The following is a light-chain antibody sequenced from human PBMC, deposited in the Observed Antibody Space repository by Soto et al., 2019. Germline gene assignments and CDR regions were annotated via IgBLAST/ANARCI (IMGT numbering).Light chain of an antibody. CDR1: QSVTSSS. Sequence: EIVLTQSPGTLSLSPGDRATLSCRASQSVTSSSLAWYQQKAGQAPRLLISGASTRATGIPDRFSGSGSGTDFTLTIIRLEPEDFAVYYCQQYGGSPYTFGQGTKLEIK. V-gene: IGKV3-20*01. CDR3: QQYGGSPYT. J-gene: IGKJ2*01. CDR2: GAS.